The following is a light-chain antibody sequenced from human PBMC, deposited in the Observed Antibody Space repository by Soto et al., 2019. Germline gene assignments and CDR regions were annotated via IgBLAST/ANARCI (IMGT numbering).Light chain of an antibody. CDR2: DAS. V-gene: IGKV3-11*01. J-gene: IGKJ1*01. CDR1: QSVSIS. Sequence: EIVLAQSPATLSLSPGERATLSCRASQSVSISLAWYQQKPGQAPRLLIYDASNRATGVPARFRGSGSGTDFTLTVSSLEPEDFALYYCQQRSNWPPQWTFGQGTRVDI. CDR3: QQRSNWPPQWT.